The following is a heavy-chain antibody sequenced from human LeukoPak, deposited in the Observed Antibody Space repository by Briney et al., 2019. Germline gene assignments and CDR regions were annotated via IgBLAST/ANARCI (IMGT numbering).Heavy chain of an antibody. Sequence: GGSLRLSCAASGFTFSDYYMSWIRQAPGKGLEWVSYISSSGSTIYYADSVKGRFTISRDNAKNSLYLQMNSLRAEDTAVYYCVRWVVVAATDYFDYWGQGTLVTVSS. D-gene: IGHD2-15*01. CDR1: GFTFSDYY. CDR3: VRWVVVAATDYFDY. CDR2: ISSSGSTI. J-gene: IGHJ4*02. V-gene: IGHV3-11*04.